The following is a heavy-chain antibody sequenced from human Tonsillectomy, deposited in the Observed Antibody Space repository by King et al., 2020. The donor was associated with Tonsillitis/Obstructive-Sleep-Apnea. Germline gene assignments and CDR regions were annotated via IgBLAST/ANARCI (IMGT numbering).Heavy chain of an antibody. CDR1: GFSLSTSGMC. CDR3: ARIPGDDAFDI. V-gene: IGHV2-70*01. J-gene: IGHJ3*02. CDR2: IDWDEGK. D-gene: IGHD2-21*01. Sequence: TLKESGPALVKPTQTLTLTCTFSGFSLSTSGMCVSWIRQPPGKALEWLALIDWDEGKYNSTSLTTRLTISKDTSQNQVVLTMTDMDPVDTATYYRARIPGDDAFDIWGQGPMVTVSS.